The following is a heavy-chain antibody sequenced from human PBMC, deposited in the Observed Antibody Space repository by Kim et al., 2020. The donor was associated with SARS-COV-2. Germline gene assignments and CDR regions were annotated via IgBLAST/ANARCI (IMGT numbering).Heavy chain of an antibody. CDR3: ARYLPRTTTSYYLDS. J-gene: IGHJ4*02. CDR1: GYSFTYYG. D-gene: IGHD6-6*01. CDR2: ISGYTGNT. Sequence: ASVKVSCKTSGYSFTYYGISWVRQAPGQGLEWMGWISGYTGNTNYTQKFQGRVTMTADTSTNIAYMELRTLSPYDTAIYYCARYLPRTTTSYYLDSRGQGTLVTVAS. V-gene: IGHV1-18*01.